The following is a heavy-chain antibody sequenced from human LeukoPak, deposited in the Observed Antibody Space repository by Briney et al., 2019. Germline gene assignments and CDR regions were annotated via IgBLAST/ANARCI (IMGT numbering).Heavy chain of an antibody. CDR1: GFTFSSYG. V-gene: IGHV3-30*02. CDR3: AREVAAAGTYYYYYMDV. D-gene: IGHD6-13*01. CDR2: IRYDGSNK. Sequence: GGSLRLSCAASGFTFSSYGMHWVRQAPGKGLEWVAFIRYDGSNKYYADSVKGRFTISRDNSKNTLYLQMNSLRAEDTAVYHCAREVAAAGTYYYYYMDVWGKGTTVTVSS. J-gene: IGHJ6*03.